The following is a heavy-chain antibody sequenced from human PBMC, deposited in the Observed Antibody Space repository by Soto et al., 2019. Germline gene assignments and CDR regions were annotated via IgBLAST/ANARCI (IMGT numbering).Heavy chain of an antibody. V-gene: IGHV3-33*01. D-gene: IGHD4-17*01. CDR1: GFTFSSYG. CDR3: ARERGLTTVVRDDAFDI. J-gene: IGHJ3*02. CDR2: IWYDGSNK. Sequence: GGSLRLSCAASGFTFSSYGMHWVRQAPGKGLEWVAVIWYDGSNKYYADSVKGRFTISRDNSKNTLYLQMNSLRAEDTAVYYCARERGLTTVVRDDAFDIWGQGTMVTVSS.